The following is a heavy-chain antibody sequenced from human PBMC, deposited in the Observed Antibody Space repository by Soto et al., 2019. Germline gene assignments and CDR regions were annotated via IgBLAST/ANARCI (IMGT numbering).Heavy chain of an antibody. CDR3: ARANVYYDSSGSGAFDI. CDR1: GFTFSSYA. V-gene: IGHV3-30-3*01. D-gene: IGHD3-22*01. CDR2: ISYDGSNK. J-gene: IGHJ3*02. Sequence: PGGSLRLSCAASGFTFSSYAMHWVRQAPGKGLEGVAVISYDGSNKYYADSVKGRFTISRDNSKNTLYLQMNSLRAEDTAVYYCARANVYYDSSGSGAFDIWGQGTMVTV.